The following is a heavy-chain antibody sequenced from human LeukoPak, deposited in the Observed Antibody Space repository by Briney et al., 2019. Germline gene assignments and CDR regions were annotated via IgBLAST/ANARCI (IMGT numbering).Heavy chain of an antibody. Sequence: PGGSLRLSCAASGFSLTDYAMHWVRQAPGKGLEWVAVISYDGSNEYYADSVKGRFTISRDISKNTLYLQMSSLSVDGTAMYYCARDISTPADYWGQGTLVTVSS. CDR2: ISYDGSNE. J-gene: IGHJ4*02. CDR1: GFSLTDYA. V-gene: IGHV3-30*03. D-gene: IGHD4-23*01. CDR3: ARDISTPADY.